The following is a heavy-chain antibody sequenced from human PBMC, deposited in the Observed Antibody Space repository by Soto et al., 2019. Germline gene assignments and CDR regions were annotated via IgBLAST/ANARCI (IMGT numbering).Heavy chain of an antibody. CDR1: GFTFSRYG. J-gene: IGHJ4*02. D-gene: IGHD4-17*01. Sequence: AGGSLRLSCAASGFTFSRYGMHWVRQAPGKGLEWVAIISYDGNNKYYADSVKGRFTISRDNSKNTLYLQMHSLRAEDTAVYYCAKEGTYGVTTYYFDYWGQGTLVTVSS. V-gene: IGHV3-30*18. CDR3: AKEGTYGVTTYYFDY. CDR2: ISYDGNNK.